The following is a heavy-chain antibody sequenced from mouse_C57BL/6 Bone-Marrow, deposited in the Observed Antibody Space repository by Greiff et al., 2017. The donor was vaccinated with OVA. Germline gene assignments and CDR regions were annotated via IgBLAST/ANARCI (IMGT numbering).Heavy chain of an antibody. D-gene: IGHD2-5*01. V-gene: IGHV1-85*01. CDR1: GYTFTSYD. CDR2: IYPRDGST. Sequence: VKLQESGPELVKPGASVKLSCKASGYTFTSYDINWVKQRPGQGLEWIGWIYPRDGSTKYNEKFKGKAKLTVDTSSSTAYMELHSLTSEDSAVYFCARDYSNYLPWFAYWGQGTLVTVSA. CDR3: ARDYSNYLPWFAY. J-gene: IGHJ3*01.